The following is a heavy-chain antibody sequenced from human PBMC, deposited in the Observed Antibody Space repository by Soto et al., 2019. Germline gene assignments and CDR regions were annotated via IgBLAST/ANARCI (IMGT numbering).Heavy chain of an antibody. J-gene: IGHJ6*02. D-gene: IGHD2-15*01. CDR2: IYTSGST. CDR1: GGSISSYY. CDR3: ARDSIVVVVASRLGYYCMDV. Sequence: SETLSLTCTVSGGSISSYYWSWIRQPAGKGLEWIGRIYTSGSTNYNPSLKSRVTMSVDTSKNQFSLKLSSVTAADTAVYYCARDSIVVVVASRLGYYCMDVWGQGTTVTVSS. V-gene: IGHV4-4*07.